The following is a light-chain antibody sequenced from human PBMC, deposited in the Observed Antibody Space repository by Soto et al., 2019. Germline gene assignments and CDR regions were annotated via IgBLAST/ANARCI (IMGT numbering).Light chain of an antibody. CDR3: QQRSNWIT. CDR2: DAS. Sequence: EIVLTQSPATLSLSPGERATLSCRASQSVSSYLAWYQQKPGQAPRLLIYDASNRATGIPARFSGSGSGTDFTLTISSLEPEDFAVYYCQQRSNWITFGQGTGLEIK. V-gene: IGKV3-11*01. CDR1: QSVSSY. J-gene: IGKJ5*01.